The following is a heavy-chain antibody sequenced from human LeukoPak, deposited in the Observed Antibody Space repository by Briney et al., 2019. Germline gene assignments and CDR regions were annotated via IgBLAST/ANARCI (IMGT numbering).Heavy chain of an antibody. V-gene: IGHV3-23*01. J-gene: IGHJ5*02. CDR2: ISGSGGST. CDR3: AKDPHRFLESGRTLDP. CDR1: GFTFSSYA. D-gene: IGHD3-3*01. Sequence: GGSLRLSCAASGFTFSSYAMSWVRQAPGKGLEWVSAISGSGGSTYYADSVKGRFTISRDNSKNTLYLQMNSLRAEDTAVYYCAKDPHRFLESGRTLDPWGQGTLVTVSS.